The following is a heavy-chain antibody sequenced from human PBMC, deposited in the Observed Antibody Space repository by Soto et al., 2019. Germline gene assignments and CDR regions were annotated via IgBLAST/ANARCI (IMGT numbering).Heavy chain of an antibody. CDR3: APAYGSGSRPFDS. V-gene: IGHV1-69*02. J-gene: IGHJ4*02. CDR1: GDTFNFYT. Sequence: QVQLVQSGAEVKKPGSSVKVSCKASGDTFNFYTFSWVRQAPGQGLEWMGRIIPMVGMSNYAQKFQCRVTIIADRSTNTTYMQLSSLRSEDTALYYCAPAYGSGSRPFDSWGQGTPVTVSS. D-gene: IGHD3-10*01. CDR2: IIPMVGMS.